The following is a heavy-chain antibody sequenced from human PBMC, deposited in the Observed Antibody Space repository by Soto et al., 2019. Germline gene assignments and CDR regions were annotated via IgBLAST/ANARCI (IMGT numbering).Heavy chain of an antibody. CDR2: IIPIFGTA. V-gene: IGHV1-69*13. CDR1: GGTFSSYA. CDR3: ARSGRSAPAAIIQTYYYGMDV. J-gene: IGHJ6*02. Sequence: SVKVSCKASGGTFSSYAISWVRQAPGQGLEWMGGIIPIFGTANYAQKFQGRVTITADESTSTAYMELSSLRSEDTAVYYCARSGRSAPAAIIQTYYYGMDVWGQGTTVTVSS. D-gene: IGHD2-2*02.